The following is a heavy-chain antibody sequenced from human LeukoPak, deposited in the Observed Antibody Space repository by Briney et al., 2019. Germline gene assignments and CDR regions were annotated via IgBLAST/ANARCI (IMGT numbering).Heavy chain of an antibody. J-gene: IGHJ4*02. CDR2: INPNSGGT. D-gene: IGHD6-13*01. Sequence: ASVKVSCKASGYTFTGYYMHWVRQAPGQGLEGMGRINPNSGGTNYAQKFQSRVTMTRDTSISTAYRELSRLRSDDTAVYYCARGAIAAPVGYWGQGTLVTVSS. V-gene: IGHV1-2*06. CDR1: GYTFTGYY. CDR3: ARGAIAAPVGY.